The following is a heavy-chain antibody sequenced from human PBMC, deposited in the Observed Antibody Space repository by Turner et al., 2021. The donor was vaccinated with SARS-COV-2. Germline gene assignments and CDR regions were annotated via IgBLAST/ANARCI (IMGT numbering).Heavy chain of an antibody. V-gene: IGHV4-59*08. CDR2: IYHSGRN. CDR1: GGAMSSYY. D-gene: IGHD3-9*01. Sequence: QVQLQESGPGLGKPSGTLSPTCTVLGGAMSSYYWSWIRQAPGKGLEWLAYIYHSGRNKYYPDLKERLSISAGTYNSKFSLKLSTVTAAETAVDYYGAKGVYDILTGYTDYYYGMDVWGQGTTVTVSS. J-gene: IGHJ6*02. CDR3: GAKGVYDILTGYTDYYYGMDV.